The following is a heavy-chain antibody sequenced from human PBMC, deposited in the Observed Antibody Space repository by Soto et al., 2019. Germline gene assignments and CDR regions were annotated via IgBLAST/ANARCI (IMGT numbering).Heavy chain of an antibody. CDR3: VRDWQLPP. J-gene: IGHJ5*02. Sequence: QVQLVQSGDEVKKTGASVKVSCRASGYTLPNYGIIWVRQAPGQGLFWMGWISGHNGNTLYAQKVQGRPALTIDTSTNTAYMELMNLKLDDTAMNYCVRDWQLPPRGQVTLVTVS. CDR1: GYTLPNYG. D-gene: IGHD1-7*01. CDR2: ISGHNGNT. V-gene: IGHV1-18*01.